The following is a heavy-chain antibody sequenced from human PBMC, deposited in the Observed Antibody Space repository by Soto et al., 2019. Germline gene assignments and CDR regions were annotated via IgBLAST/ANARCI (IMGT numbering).Heavy chain of an antibody. J-gene: IGHJ4*02. V-gene: IGHV1-69*12. D-gene: IGHD2-15*01. CDR1: GGTFSSYA. CDR3: ARSPYCSGGSCYSGTMYYFDY. Sequence: QVQLVQSGAEVKKPGSSVKVSCKASGGTFSSYAISWVRQAPGQGLEWMGGIIPIFGTANYAKKFQGRVTITANESTSTAYMELSSLRAEDTAVYYCARSPYCSGGSCYSGTMYYFDYWGQGTLVTVSS. CDR2: IIPIFGTA.